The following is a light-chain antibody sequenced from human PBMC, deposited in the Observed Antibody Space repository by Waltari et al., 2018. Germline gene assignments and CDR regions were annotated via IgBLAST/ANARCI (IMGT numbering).Light chain of an antibody. J-gene: IGKJ3*01. V-gene: IGKV1-39*01. Sequence: DIQMTQSPSSLPASVGDRVTIPCRASQNIIRYLNWYQQKPGKAPKVLIYAASSLQSGVPSRFSGSGSGTDFTLTISSLQPEDFATYYCQESYSTLIFTFGPGTKVDI. CDR3: QESYSTLIFT. CDR1: QNIIRY. CDR2: AAS.